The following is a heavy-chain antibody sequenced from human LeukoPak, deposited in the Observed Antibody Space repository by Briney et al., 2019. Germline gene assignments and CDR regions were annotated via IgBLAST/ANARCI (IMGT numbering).Heavy chain of an antibody. CDR1: RFTFSNYW. D-gene: IGHD3-10*01. CDR3: ARGGVVRGVIMTQRLYYFDY. V-gene: IGHV4-34*01. Sequence: GSLRLSCVASRFTFSNYWMTWVRQPPGKGLEWIGEINHSGSTNYNPSLKSRVTISVDTSKNQFSLKLSSVTAADTAVYYCARGGVVRGVIMTQRLYYFDYWGQGTLVTVSS. CDR2: INHSGST. J-gene: IGHJ4*02.